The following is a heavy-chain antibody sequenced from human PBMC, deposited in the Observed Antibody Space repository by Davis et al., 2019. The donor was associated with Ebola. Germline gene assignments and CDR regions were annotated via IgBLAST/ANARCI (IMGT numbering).Heavy chain of an antibody. V-gene: IGHV1-2*02. J-gene: IGHJ3*01. D-gene: IGHD1-26*01. CDR2: INPNSGGT. CDR1: GYTFTGYY. Sequence: ASVKVSCKASGYTFTGYYMHWVRQAPGQGLEWLGWINPNSGGTTYAQKFQGRVTMTRDTSISTAYMDLSRLTSDDTAVYSCARESDAVGATTTDVAFDVWGQGTMVTVSS. CDR3: ARESDAVGATTTDVAFDV.